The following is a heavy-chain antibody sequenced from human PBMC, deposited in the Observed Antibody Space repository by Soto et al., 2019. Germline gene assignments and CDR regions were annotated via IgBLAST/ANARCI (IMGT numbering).Heavy chain of an antibody. Sequence: PSETLSLTCAVYGGSFSGYYWSWIRQPRGKGLEWIGEINHSGSTNYNPSLKSRVTISVDTSKNQFSLKLSSVTAADTAVYYCARVSAMVSYYYYGMDVWGQGTTVTVSS. J-gene: IGHJ6*02. CDR1: GGSFSGYY. CDR2: INHSGST. V-gene: IGHV4-34*01. CDR3: ARVSAMVSYYYYGMDV. D-gene: IGHD5-18*01.